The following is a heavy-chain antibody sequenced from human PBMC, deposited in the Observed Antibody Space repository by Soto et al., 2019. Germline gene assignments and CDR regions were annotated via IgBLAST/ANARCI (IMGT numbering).Heavy chain of an antibody. V-gene: IGHV1-18*01. J-gene: IGHJ4*02. CDR1: GYTFSNYG. CDR2: ISGYKGDT. CDR3: ARAKWVEVAGSFDY. D-gene: IGHD6-19*01. Sequence: ASVKVSCKTSGYTFSNYGVSWVRQAPGQGLEWMGWISGYKGDTNFAQKFQGRVTMTTDTSTSTAYMELRSLTSDDTAVYYCARAKWVEVAGSFDYWGQGSLVTVSS.